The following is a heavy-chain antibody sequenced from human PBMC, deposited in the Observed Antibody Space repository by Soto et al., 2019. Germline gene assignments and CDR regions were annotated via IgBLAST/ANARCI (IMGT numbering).Heavy chain of an antibody. Sequence: DLVGSGGGLVQPGGSLRLSCAASGFAVSANYLSWVRQAPGKGLEWVSLIYSGGDTDYADSVRGRFTISRDNSKNTLYLQMNSLKAEDTAVYYCATRMTTAPYWGQGALVNVSS. J-gene: IGHJ4*02. V-gene: IGHV3-66*01. D-gene: IGHD4-17*01. CDR3: ATRMTTAPY. CDR2: IYSGGDT. CDR1: GFAVSANY.